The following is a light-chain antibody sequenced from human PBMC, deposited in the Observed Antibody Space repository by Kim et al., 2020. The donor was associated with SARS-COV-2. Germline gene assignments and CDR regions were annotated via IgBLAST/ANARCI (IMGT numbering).Light chain of an antibody. CDR1: QSVSTF. CDR2: AAS. V-gene: IGKV3-11*01. CDR3: QQRSLWPRA. J-gene: IGKJ2*01. Sequence: EIVLTQSPATLSLSPGERATLSCRASQSVSTFLGWYQQKPGQAPRLLIYAASTRAPGIPARFSGSGSGTDFTLTIRSLEPEDFGVYYCQQRSLWPRAFGQGTKLEI.